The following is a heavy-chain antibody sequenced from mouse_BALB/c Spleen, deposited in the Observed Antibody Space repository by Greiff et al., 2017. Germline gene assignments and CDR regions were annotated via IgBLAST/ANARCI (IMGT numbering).Heavy chain of an antibody. V-gene: IGHV2-6-7*01. CDR1: GFSLTGYG. J-gene: IGHJ4*01. D-gene: IGHD2-10*02. Sequence: VQLKESGPGLVAPSQSLSITCTVSGFSLTGYGVNWVRQPPGKGLEWLGMIWGDGSTDYNSALKSRLSISKDNSKSQVFLKMNSLQTDDTARYYCARYGNYYAMDYWGQGTSVTVSS. CDR2: IWGDGST. CDR3: ARYGNYYAMDY.